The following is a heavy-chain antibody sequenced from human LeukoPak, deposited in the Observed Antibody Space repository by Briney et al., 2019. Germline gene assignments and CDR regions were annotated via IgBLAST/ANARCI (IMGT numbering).Heavy chain of an antibody. V-gene: IGHV3-11*01. CDR3: ARPGWVLVTATFLDY. CDR2: ISSSGTTI. Sequence: PGGSLRLSCAASGFTFSDYYMSWIRQAPGKGLEWVSYISSSGTTIYYADSVKGRFTISRDNAKNSLYLQMNSLRAEDTAVYYCARPGWVLVTATFLDYWGQGTLVTVSS. CDR1: GFTFSDYY. J-gene: IGHJ4*02. D-gene: IGHD2-15*01.